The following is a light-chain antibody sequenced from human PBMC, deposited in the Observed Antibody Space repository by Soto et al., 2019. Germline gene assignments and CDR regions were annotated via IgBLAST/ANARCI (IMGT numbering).Light chain of an antibody. CDR3: QQRSDWPLT. V-gene: IGKV3-11*01. J-gene: IGKJ4*01. Sequence: EIVLTQSPATLSLSPGKRATLSCRTSRSVSNYLAWYRQRPGQAPRLLIYDASNRATGIPARFSGSGSGTDFTLTISSLEPEDVAVYYCQQRSDWPLTFGGGTKVEIK. CDR1: RSVSNY. CDR2: DAS.